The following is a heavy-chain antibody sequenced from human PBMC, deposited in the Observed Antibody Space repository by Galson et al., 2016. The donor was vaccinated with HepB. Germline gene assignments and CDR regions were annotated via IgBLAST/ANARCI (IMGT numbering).Heavy chain of an antibody. V-gene: IGHV1-18*01. Sequence: SVKVSCKASGYSFTNYAISWVRQAPGQGLEWMGWISAHNGNTNYAQKFQGRVTMTTDTSTSTAYMDLRGLSSDDTAVYYCARVTVEWPHYSCFDPWGQGTRSPNTSTGTAYMDLGGLSSDDTAVYYCARGTVEWPHYSCFDPGGQGTLVTVSS. CDR2: ISAHNGNT. CDR1: GYSFTNYA. CDR3: ARVTVEWPHYSCFDPWGQGTRSPNTSTGTAYMDLGGLSSDDTAVYYCARGTVEWPHYSCFDP. J-gene: IGHJ5*02. D-gene: IGHD2-2*01.